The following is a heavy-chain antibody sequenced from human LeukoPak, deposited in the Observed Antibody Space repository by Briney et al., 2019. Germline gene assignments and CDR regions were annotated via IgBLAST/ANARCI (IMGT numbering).Heavy chain of an antibody. CDR2: IYTSGST. CDR1: GGSISSGSYY. D-gene: IGHD3-3*01. Sequence: SETLSLTCTVSGGSISSGSYYWSWIRQPAGKGLEWIGRIYTSGSTNYNPSLKSRVTISVDTSKNQSSLKLSSVTAADTAVYYCARDSGRSITIFGVVTGYNWFDPWGQGTLVTVSS. CDR3: ARDSGRSITIFGVVTGYNWFDP. J-gene: IGHJ5*02. V-gene: IGHV4-61*02.